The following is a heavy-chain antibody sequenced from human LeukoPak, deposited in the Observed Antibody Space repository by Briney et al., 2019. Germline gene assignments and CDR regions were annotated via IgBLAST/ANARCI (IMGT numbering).Heavy chain of an antibody. J-gene: IGHJ6*03. Sequence: ASVKVSCKVSGYTLTELSMHWVRQAPGEGLEWMGGFDPEDGETIYAQKFQGRVTMTEDTSTDTAYMGLSSLRSEDTAVYYCATDSQYYYYMDVWGKGTTVTVSS. CDR1: GYTLTELS. V-gene: IGHV1-24*01. CDR2: FDPEDGET. CDR3: ATDSQYYYYMDV.